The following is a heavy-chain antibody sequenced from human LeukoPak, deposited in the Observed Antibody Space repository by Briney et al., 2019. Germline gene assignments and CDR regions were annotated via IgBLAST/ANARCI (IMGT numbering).Heavy chain of an antibody. V-gene: IGHV3-23*01. Sequence: GGSLRLSCVASGFTFNNYAMNWVRQAPGKGLEWVSLISGSGGTAYCADSVKGRFSISRDKSKNTVFLQMNSLRDDDTALYFCAKSSGYSDYAWFDSWGQGTLVTVSS. CDR1: GFTFNNYA. J-gene: IGHJ5*01. CDR3: AKSSGYSDYAWFDS. D-gene: IGHD4-11*01. CDR2: ISGSGGTA.